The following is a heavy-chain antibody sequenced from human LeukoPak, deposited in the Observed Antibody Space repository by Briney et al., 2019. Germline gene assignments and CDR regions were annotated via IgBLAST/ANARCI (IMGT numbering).Heavy chain of an antibody. CDR1: GFTFMSYA. CDR2: ISYDGSKK. D-gene: IGHD3-22*01. J-gene: IGHJ4*02. V-gene: IGHV3-30*18. Sequence: PGGSLRLSCAASGFTFMSYAMRWVRQAPGKGLEWVAFISYDGSKKFYAESVKGRFTISRDNSKNTLDLQINSLRPEDTAVYFCAKLGYDSSGSPRLVDYWGQGTLVTVSS. CDR3: AKLGYDSSGSPRLVDY.